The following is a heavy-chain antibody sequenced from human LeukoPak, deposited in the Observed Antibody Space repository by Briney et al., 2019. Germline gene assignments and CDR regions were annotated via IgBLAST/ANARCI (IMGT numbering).Heavy chain of an antibody. V-gene: IGHV4-59*01. D-gene: IGHD4-17*01. CDR3: ARGQDGYCFDY. CDR1: GGSISSYY. Sequence: SETLSLTCTVSGGSISSYYWSWIRQPPGKGLEWFGYIYYTGSANYNPSLKSRVTMSLDTSKNQFSLKLSSVTAADTAVYYCARGQDGYCFDYWGQGTLVTVSS. J-gene: IGHJ4*02. CDR2: IYYTGSA.